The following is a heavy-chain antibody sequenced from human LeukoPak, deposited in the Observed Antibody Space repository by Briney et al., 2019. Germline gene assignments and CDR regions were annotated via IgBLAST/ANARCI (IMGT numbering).Heavy chain of an antibody. CDR1: GFTFDDYA. J-gene: IGHJ4*02. CDR2: ITGSGGST. V-gene: IGHV3-23*01. D-gene: IGHD3-10*01. Sequence: PGGSLRLSCAASGFTFDDYAMTWVRQAPGKGLEWASEITGSGGSTYYADSVKGRFTISRDNSRNTLYLQMNSLRAEDTAVYYCARELFDFDYWGQGTLVTVSS. CDR3: ARELFDFDY.